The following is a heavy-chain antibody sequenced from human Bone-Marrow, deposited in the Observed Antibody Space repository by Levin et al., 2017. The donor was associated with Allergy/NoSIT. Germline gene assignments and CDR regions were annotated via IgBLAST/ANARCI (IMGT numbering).Heavy chain of an antibody. V-gene: IGHV4-39*01. CDR1: GGSIRGGSYS. Sequence: PSQTLSLTCNVSGGSIRGGSYSWGWIRQPPEKGLEWIGTISSGRSTYYNPSFNSRLTISLDTSKNLFSLKLDSLTAADTAVYYCATGPSGFDYWGQGTLVTVSS. D-gene: IGHD1-26*01. CDR3: ATGPSGFDY. J-gene: IGHJ4*02. CDR2: ISSGRST.